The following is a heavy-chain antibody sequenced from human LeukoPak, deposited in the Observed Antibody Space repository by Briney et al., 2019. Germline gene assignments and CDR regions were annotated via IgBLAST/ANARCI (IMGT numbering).Heavy chain of an antibody. V-gene: IGHV4-4*07. D-gene: IGHD3-10*01. Sequence: PSETLSLTCTVSGGSISSYYWSWIRQPAGKGLEWIGRIYTSGSINYNPSLKSRVTMSVDTSKNQFSLKLSSVTAADTAVYYCARETGYYGSGSGIDYWGQGTLVTVSS. CDR2: IYTSGSI. CDR3: ARETGYYGSGSGIDY. CDR1: GGSISSYY. J-gene: IGHJ4*02.